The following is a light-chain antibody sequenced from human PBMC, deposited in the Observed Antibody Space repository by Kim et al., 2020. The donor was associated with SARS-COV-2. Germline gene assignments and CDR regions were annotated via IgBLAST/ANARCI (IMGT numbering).Light chain of an antibody. CDR3: QQYGSSSIT. J-gene: IGKJ5*01. V-gene: IGKV3-20*01. CDR1: QSVSSSY. Sequence: SQGERATLACRASQSVSSSYLAWYQQKPGQAPRLLIYGASSRATGIPDRFSGSGSGTDFTLTISRLEPEDFAVYYCQQYGSSSITFGQGTRLEIK. CDR2: GAS.